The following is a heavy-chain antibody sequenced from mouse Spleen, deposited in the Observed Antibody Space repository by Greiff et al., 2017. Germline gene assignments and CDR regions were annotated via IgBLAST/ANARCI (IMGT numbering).Heavy chain of an antibody. D-gene: IGHD1-2*01. CDR2: IDPSDSYT. Sequence: QVQLQQPGAELVKPGASVKLSCKASGYTFTSYWMQWVKQRPGQGLEWIGEIDPSDSYTNYNQKFKGKATLTVDTSSSTAYMQLSSLTSEDSAVYYCARSGYGPWFAYWGQGTLVTVSA. V-gene: IGHV1-50*01. J-gene: IGHJ3*01. CDR1: GYTFTSYW. CDR3: ARSGYGPWFAY.